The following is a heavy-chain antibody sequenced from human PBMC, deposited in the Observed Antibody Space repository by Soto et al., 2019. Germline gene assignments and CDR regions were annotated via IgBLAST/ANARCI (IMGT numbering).Heavy chain of an antibody. D-gene: IGHD4-17*01. Sequence: GGSLRICCAASGFTFSSYAMSWVRQAPGKGLEWVSAISGSGGSTYYADSVKGRFTISRDNSKNTLYLQMNSLRAEDTAVYYCAKENGDYVEYYFDYWGQGTLVTVSS. V-gene: IGHV3-23*01. CDR3: AKENGDYVEYYFDY. J-gene: IGHJ4*02. CDR2: ISGSGGST. CDR1: GFTFSSYA.